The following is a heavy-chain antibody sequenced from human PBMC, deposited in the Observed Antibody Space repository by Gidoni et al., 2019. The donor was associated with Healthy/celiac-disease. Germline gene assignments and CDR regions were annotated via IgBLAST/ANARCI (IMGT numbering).Heavy chain of an antibody. CDR2: TYYRSKWYN. J-gene: IGHJ6*02. CDR3: AREYQTYYYDSSGDYYYGMDV. D-gene: IGHD3-22*01. CDR1: GDSVSSNSAA. Sequence: QVQLQQSGPGLVKPSQTLSLTCAISGDSVSSNSAAWNWIRQSPSRGLEWLGRTYYRSKWYNDYAVSVKSRITINPDTSKNQFSLQLNSVTPEDTAVYYCAREYQTYYYDSSGDYYYGMDVWGQGTTVTVSS. V-gene: IGHV6-1*01.